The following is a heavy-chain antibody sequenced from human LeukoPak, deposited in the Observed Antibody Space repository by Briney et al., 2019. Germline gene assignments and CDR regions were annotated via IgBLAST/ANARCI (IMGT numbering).Heavy chain of an antibody. CDR1: GYTFTGYY. CDR3: ARCVSQWLVHPLNY. Sequence: EASVKVSCKASGYTFTGYYMHWVRQAPRQGLEWMGWINPNSGGTNYAQKFQGRVTMTRDTSISTAYMELSRLRSDDTAVYYCARCVSQWLVHPLNYWGQGTLVTVSS. J-gene: IGHJ4*02. D-gene: IGHD6-19*01. CDR2: INPNSGGT. V-gene: IGHV1-2*02.